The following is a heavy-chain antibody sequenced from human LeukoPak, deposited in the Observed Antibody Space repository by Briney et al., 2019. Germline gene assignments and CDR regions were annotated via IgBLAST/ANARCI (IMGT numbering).Heavy chain of an antibody. V-gene: IGHV1-69*05. CDR2: IIPIFGTA. D-gene: IGHD6-6*01. CDR1: GGTFSSYA. J-gene: IGHJ4*02. CDR3: ARWERHSSSLWYYFDY. Sequence: SVKVSCKASGGTFSSYAISWVRQAPGQGLEWMGGIIPIFGTANYAQKFQGRVTITTDESTSTAYMELSSLRSEDTAVYYCARWERHSSSLWYYFDYWGQGTLVTVSS.